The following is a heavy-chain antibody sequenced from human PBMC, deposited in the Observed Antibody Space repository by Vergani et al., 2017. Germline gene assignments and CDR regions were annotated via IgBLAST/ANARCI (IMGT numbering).Heavy chain of an antibody. CDR3: TSADYYDSSGYYYYYGMDV. V-gene: IGHV3-49*04. CDR1: GFTFGDYA. Sequence: EVQLVESGGGLVQPGRSLRLSCTASGFTFGDYAMSWVRQAPGKGLEWVGFIRSKAYGGTTEYAASVKGRFTISRDDSKSIAYLQMNSLKTEDTAVYYWTSADYYDSSGYYYYYGMDVWGQGTTVTVSS. D-gene: IGHD3-22*01. CDR2: IRSKAYGGTT. J-gene: IGHJ6*02.